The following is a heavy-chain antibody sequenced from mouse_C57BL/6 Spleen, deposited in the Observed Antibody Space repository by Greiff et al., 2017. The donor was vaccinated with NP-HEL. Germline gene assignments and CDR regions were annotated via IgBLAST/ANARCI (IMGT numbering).Heavy chain of an antibody. CDR2: ISYDGSN. Sequence: EVKLVESGPGLVKPSQSLSLTCSVTGYSITSGYYWNWIRQFPGNKLEWMGYISYDGSNNYNPSLKNRISITRDTSKNQFFLKLNSVTTEDTATYYCARDDPYDGYYGFAYWGQGTLVTVSA. CDR1: GYSITSGYY. D-gene: IGHD2-3*01. CDR3: ARDDPYDGYYGFAY. J-gene: IGHJ3*01. V-gene: IGHV3-6*01.